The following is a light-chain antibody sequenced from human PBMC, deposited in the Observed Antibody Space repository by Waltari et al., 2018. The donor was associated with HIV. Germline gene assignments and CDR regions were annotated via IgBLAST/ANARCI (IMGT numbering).Light chain of an antibody. CDR3: QQRSNWPPALT. CDR1: QSVSSY. V-gene: IGKV3-11*01. J-gene: IGKJ4*01. Sequence: EIVLTQSPATLSLSPGERATLSCRASQSVSSYLAWYQQKPGQAPRLLIYDASNKATGIPARFSGSGSGTDVTLTISSLGPEDFAVYYCQQRSNWPPALTFGGGTKVEIK. CDR2: DAS.